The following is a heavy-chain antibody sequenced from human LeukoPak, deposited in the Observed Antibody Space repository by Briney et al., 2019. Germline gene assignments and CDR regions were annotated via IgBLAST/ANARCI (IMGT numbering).Heavy chain of an antibody. J-gene: IGHJ4*02. V-gene: IGHV1-2*06. CDR2: FNPNSGGT. CDR3: AREGEGGYYATDY. D-gene: IGHD3-22*01. CDR1: GYTFTDYY. Sequence: ASVKVSCKASGYTFTDYYIHWVRQAPGQGLEWMGRFNPNSGGTNYAQNFQGRVTVTRDTSITTAYMELSRLRSDDTAVYYCAREGEGGYYATDYWGQGTLVTVSS.